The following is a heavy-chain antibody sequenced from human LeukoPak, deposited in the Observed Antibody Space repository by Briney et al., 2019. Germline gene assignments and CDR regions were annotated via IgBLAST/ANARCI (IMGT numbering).Heavy chain of an antibody. CDR2: INPNSGDT. CDR1: GYTFTAYY. V-gene: IGHV1-2*02. D-gene: IGHD3-22*01. Sequence: ASVKVSCKASGYTFTAYYMHWVRQAPGQGLEWMGWINPNSGDTNYAQKFQGRVTMTRDTSISTAYMELSRLRSDDTAVYYCARVTGPYYYDSSPDAFDIWGQGTMVTVSS. CDR3: ARVTGPYYYDSSPDAFDI. J-gene: IGHJ3*02.